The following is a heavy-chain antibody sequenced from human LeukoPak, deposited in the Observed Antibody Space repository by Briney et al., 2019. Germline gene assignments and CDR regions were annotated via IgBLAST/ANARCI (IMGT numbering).Heavy chain of an antibody. CDR1: GYTFTGYY. CDR2: INPNSGGT. V-gene: IGHV1-2*06. Sequence: ASVKVSCKASGYTFTGYYMHWVRQAPGQGLEWMGRINPNSGGTNYAQKFQGRVTMTRDTSISTAYMELSSLRSEDTAVYYCARGTVTTGKLAFYYYGMDVWGQGTTVTVSS. J-gene: IGHJ6*02. CDR3: ARGTVTTGKLAFYYYGMDV. D-gene: IGHD4-17*01.